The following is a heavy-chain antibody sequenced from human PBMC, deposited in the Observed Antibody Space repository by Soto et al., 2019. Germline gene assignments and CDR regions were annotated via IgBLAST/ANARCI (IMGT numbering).Heavy chain of an antibody. CDR2: INHSGST. CDR1: GGSFSGYY. J-gene: IGHJ5*02. Sequence: QVQLQQWGAGLLKPSETLSLTCAVYGGSFSGYYWSWIRQPPGKGLEWIGEINHSGSTYYNPSLKSRVTISVDRSKNQFSLKLSSVTAADTAVYYCARGGSRDPRDWFDPWGQGTLVTVSS. D-gene: IGHD1-26*01. CDR3: ARGGSRDPRDWFDP. V-gene: IGHV4-34*01.